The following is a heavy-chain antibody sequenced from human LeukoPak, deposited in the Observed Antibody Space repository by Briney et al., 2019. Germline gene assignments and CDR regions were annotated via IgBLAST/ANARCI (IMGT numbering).Heavy chain of an antibody. D-gene: IGHD3-22*01. V-gene: IGHV4-34*01. CDR1: GGSLSGYN. Sequence: SETLSLTCAVYGGSLSGYNWFWIRQPPGKGLEWIGKINHSGRTNYNPSLKSRVTISIDKSENRFSVKLTSVTAADSAVCFCARAYYYDSTGYFEDEYWGQGTLVAVSS. CDR3: ARAYYYDSTGYFEDEY. CDR2: INHSGRT. J-gene: IGHJ4*02.